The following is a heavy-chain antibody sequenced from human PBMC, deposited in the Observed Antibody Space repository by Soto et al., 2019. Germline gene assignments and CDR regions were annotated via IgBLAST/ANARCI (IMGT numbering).Heavy chain of an antibody. V-gene: IGHV1-69*01. CDR1: GGTFSSYA. CDR3: ARVVDTAMVLYYYGMDV. CDR2: IIPIFGTA. Sequence: QVQLVQSGAEVKKPGSSVKVSCKASGGTFSSYAISWVRQAPGQGLEWMGGIIPIFGTANYARKFQGRVTITADESTSTAYMELSSLRSEDTAVYYCARVVDTAMVLYYYGMDVWGQGTTVTVSS. J-gene: IGHJ6*02. D-gene: IGHD5-18*01.